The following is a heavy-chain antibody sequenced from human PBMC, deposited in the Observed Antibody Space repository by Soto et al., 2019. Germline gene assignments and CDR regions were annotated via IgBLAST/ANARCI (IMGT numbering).Heavy chain of an antibody. V-gene: IGHV3-23*01. Sequence: PGGSLRLSCSASVFTFSNYAVSWFRQSPGRGLEWVASISDRGGSTKYADSVNGRFTISRDNSRNTLFLQMDTLRAEDTAVYYCARLPYSYVSLYFFDFWGQGTLVTVS. CDR1: VFTFSNYA. CDR2: ISDRGGST. J-gene: IGHJ4*02. CDR3: ARLPYSYVSLYFFDF. D-gene: IGHD5-18*01.